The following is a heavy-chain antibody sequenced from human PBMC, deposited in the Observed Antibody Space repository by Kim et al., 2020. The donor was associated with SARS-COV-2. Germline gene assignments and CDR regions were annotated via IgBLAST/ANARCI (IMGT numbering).Heavy chain of an antibody. D-gene: IGHD3-10*01. CDR1: GYTFTGYY. Sequence: ASVKVSCKASGYTFTGYYMHWVRQAPGQGLEWMGWINPNSCGTNYAQKFQGRVTMTRDTSISTAYMELSRLRSDDTAVYYCARGGSFTGFDPWGQGTLVTVSS. V-gene: IGHV1-2*02. CDR2: INPNSCGT. J-gene: IGHJ5*02. CDR3: ARGGSFTGFDP.